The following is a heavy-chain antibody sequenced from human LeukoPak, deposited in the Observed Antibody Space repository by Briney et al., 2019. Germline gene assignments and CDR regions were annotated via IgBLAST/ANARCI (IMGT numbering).Heavy chain of an antibody. CDR2: IYYSGST. J-gene: IGHJ4*02. V-gene: IGHV4-39*01. CDR3: ARRRRYGSGSYPDY. CDR1: GGSISSSSYY. Sequence: SETLSLTCTVSGGSISSSSYYWGWIRQPPGKGLEWIGSIYYSGSTYYNPSLKSRVTISVDTSKNQFSLKLSSVTAADTAVYYCARRRRYGSGSYPDYWGQGTLVTVSS. D-gene: IGHD3-10*01.